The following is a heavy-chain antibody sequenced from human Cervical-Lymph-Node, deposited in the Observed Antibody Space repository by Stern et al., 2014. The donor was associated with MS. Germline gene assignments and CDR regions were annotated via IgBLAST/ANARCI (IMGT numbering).Heavy chain of an antibody. Sequence: EVQLVESGGGLVQPGGSLRLSCAASGFTLSIYAMNWVRQAPGKGLGWVSYISTVNSIYYADSVKGRFTISRDNAGNSLYLQMDSLRAEDTAVYYCARDDWVERLDSWGQGTLVTVSS. V-gene: IGHV3-48*01. CDR1: GFTLSIYA. CDR3: ARDDWVERLDS. J-gene: IGHJ4*02. D-gene: IGHD1-1*01. CDR2: ISTVNSI.